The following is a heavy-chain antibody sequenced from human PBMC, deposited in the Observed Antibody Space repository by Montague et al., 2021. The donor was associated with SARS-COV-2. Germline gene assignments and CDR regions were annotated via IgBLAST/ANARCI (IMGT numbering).Heavy chain of an antibody. CDR1: GGSISNGDYF. J-gene: IGHJ3*02. Sequence: TLSLTCIVSGGSISNGDYFWNWIRQLPGKGRKWIVYIYNSGSTYYNPSLKSRFAISVDTSKNHFSLNLNSLTAADTAIYYCASASCGGDCYVFDIWGRGTMVTVSS. CDR2: IYNSGST. V-gene: IGHV4-31*03. D-gene: IGHD2-21*02. CDR3: ASASCGGDCYVFDI.